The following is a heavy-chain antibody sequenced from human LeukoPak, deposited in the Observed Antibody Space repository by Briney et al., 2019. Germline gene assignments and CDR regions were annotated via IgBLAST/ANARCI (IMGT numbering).Heavy chain of an antibody. D-gene: IGHD2-2*01. CDR1: GGSISSSSYY. Sequence: SETLSLTCTVSGGSISSSSYYWSWIRQPPGKGLEWIGYIYYSGSTNYNPSLKSRVTISVDTSKNQFSLKLSSVTAADTAVYYCARAAVPYYFDYWGQGTLVTVSS. J-gene: IGHJ4*02. V-gene: IGHV4-61*01. CDR2: IYYSGST. CDR3: ARAAVPYYFDY.